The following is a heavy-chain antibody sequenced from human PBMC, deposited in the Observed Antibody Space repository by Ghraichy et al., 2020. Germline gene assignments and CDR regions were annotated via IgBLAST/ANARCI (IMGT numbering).Heavy chain of an antibody. CDR3: ARVQPTVTTIWFDP. CDR2: ISSSGSTI. Sequence: GGSLRLSCAASGFTFSDYYMSWIRQAPGKGLEWVSYISSSGSTIYYADSVKGRFTISRDNAKNSLYLQMNSLRAEDTAVYYCARVQPTVTTIWFDPWGQGTLVTVSS. J-gene: IGHJ5*02. V-gene: IGHV3-11*01. CDR1: GFTFSDYY. D-gene: IGHD4-11*01.